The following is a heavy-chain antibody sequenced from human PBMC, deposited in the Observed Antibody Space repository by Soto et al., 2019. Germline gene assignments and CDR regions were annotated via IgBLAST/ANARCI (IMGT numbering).Heavy chain of an antibody. CDR2: ISTYNGNT. J-gene: IGHJ6*02. Sequence: ASVKVSCKASGYTFTSYGISWVRQAPGQGLEWMGWISTYNGNTNYAQKLQGRVTMTTDTSTSTAYMELRSLRSDDTAVYYCAKRYGSGSYRDFNSYYGMDIWGQGTSVTVSS. D-gene: IGHD3-10*01. CDR1: GYTFTSYG. CDR3: AKRYGSGSYRDFNSYYGMDI. V-gene: IGHV1-18*04.